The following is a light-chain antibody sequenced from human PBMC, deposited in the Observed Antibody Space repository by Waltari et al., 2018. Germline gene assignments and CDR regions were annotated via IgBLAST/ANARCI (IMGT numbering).Light chain of an antibody. Sequence: DIQLTQSPSFLSASVGDRVTIPCRASRGIGNSLAWNQQKPGKAPKLLIYAASTLQTGVPSRFSGSGYGTEFTLAISSLQPEDFATYYCQQLIDYPLTFGGGTKVEIK. J-gene: IGKJ4*01. V-gene: IGKV1-9*01. CDR2: AAS. CDR3: QQLIDYPLT. CDR1: RGIGNS.